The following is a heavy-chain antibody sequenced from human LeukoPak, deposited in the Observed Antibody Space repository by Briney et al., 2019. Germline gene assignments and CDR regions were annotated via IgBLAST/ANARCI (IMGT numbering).Heavy chain of an antibody. Sequence: SETLSLTCTVSGGLISRIEYYWSWIRQSPVKGLEWLGHVYHTGTTVYSPRLNNRLNVSVDSSRNQFSLTLNSVTAADTAVYCASVSVWELATHSGGSFDYWGRGILVTVSS. D-gene: IGHD1-26*01. CDR1: GGLISRIEYY. CDR3: SVSVWELATHSGGSFDY. CDR2: VYHTGTT. V-gene: IGHV4-30-4*01. J-gene: IGHJ4*02.